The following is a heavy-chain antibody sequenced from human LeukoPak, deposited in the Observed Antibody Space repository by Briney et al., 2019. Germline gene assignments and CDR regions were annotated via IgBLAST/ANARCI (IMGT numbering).Heavy chain of an antibody. Sequence: PGGSLRLSCASSGFTFSSYWMSWVRQAPGKGLEWVANIKQDGSEKYYVDSVKGQFTISRDNAKNSLYLQMNSLRAEDTAVYYCATTGYSSSWYYFDFWGQGTLVTVSS. J-gene: IGHJ4*02. V-gene: IGHV3-7*01. D-gene: IGHD6-13*01. CDR2: IKQDGSEK. CDR1: GFTFSSYW. CDR3: ATTGYSSSWYYFDF.